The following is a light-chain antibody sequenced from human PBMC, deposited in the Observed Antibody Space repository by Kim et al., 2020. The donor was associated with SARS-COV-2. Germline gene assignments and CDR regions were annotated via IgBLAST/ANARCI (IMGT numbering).Light chain of an antibody. CDR3: QQYNDWPPVT. CDR2: GAS. CDR1: QSLSSN. V-gene: IGKV3-15*01. J-gene: IGKJ5*01. Sequence: CPGERSTLSCRASQSLSSNLAWYQLIPGQAPRLLIFGASTRATGVPARFSGSGSATEFTLTISSLQSEDFAVYYCQQYNDWPPVTFGQGTRLEIK.